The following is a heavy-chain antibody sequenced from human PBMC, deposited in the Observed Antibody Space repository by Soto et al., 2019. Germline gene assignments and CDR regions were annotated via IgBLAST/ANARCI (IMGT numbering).Heavy chain of an antibody. Sequence: SXKVSFEASGYTXTRYYMDLVRQATGQGLEWMGWMNPNSGNTGYEQKFQGRVTMTRNTSISTAYMELSSLRSEDTAVYYCARAPTARYNWLDPWGQGTLVTVSS. D-gene: IGHD2-21*02. J-gene: IGHJ5*02. V-gene: IGHV1-8*01. CDR3: ARAPTARYNWLDP. CDR1: GYTXTRYY. CDR2: MNPNSGNT.